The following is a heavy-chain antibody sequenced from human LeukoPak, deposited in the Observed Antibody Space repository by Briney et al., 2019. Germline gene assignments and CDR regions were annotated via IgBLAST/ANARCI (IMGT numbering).Heavy chain of an antibody. Sequence: SETLSLTCTVSGASISSGSYYWNWIRQPAGKGLEWIGRIFASGSTNYNPSLKSRVTISLDTSKNQFSLKLSSVTAADTAVYYCARRKAAAGTDYWGQGTLVTVSS. CDR1: GASISSGSYY. CDR3: ARRKAAAGTDY. D-gene: IGHD6-13*01. CDR2: IFASGST. V-gene: IGHV4-61*02. J-gene: IGHJ4*02.